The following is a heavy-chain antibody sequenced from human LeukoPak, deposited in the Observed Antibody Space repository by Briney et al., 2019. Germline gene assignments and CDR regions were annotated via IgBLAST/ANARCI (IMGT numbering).Heavy chain of an antibody. J-gene: IGHJ4*02. CDR1: GLTFSSYA. CDR2: ISSSSSCI. V-gene: IGHV3-21*01. Sequence: GGSLRLSCAASGLTFSSYAMSWVRQAPGKGLEWVSSISSSSSCIYYADSVKGRFTISRDNAKNSLYLQMNSLRAEDTAVYYCARQAITAMADYWGQGTLVTVSS. CDR3: ARQAITAMADY. D-gene: IGHD5-18*01.